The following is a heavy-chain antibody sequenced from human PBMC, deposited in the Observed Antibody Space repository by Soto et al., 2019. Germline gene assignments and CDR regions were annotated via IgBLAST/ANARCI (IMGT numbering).Heavy chain of an antibody. CDR1: GFTFSSYA. CDR3: AKSRSVVAATVTYYFDY. D-gene: IGHD2-15*01. V-gene: IGHV3-23*01. Sequence: PGGSLRLSCAASGFTFSSYAMSWVRQAPGKGLEWVSAISGSGGSTYYADSVKGRFTISRDNSKNTLYLQMNSLRAEDTALYYCAKSRSVVAATVTYYFDYWGQGTLVTVS. J-gene: IGHJ4*02. CDR2: ISGSGGST.